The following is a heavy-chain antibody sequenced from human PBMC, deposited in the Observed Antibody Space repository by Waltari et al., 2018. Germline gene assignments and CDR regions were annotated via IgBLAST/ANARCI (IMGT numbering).Heavy chain of an antibody. CDR2: IYHSVST. D-gene: IGHD3-22*01. CDR1: GYSISSGYY. J-gene: IGHJ4*02. CDR3: ARDRGAESYYYDSSVFAD. V-gene: IGHV4-38-2*02. Sequence: QVQLQESGPGLVKPSETLSLTCAVSGYSISSGYYWGWIRQPPGKGLEWIGSIYHSVSTYYNPSLNSRVTISVDTSKNLFALKLSSVTAADTAVYYCARDRGAESYYYDSSVFADWGQGTLVTVSS.